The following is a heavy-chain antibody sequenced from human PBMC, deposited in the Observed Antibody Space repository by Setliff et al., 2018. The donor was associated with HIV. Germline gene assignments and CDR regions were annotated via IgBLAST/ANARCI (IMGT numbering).Heavy chain of an antibody. D-gene: IGHD3-9*01. J-gene: IGHJ1*01. V-gene: IGHV4-61*02. CDR1: GDSLNSGSYF. CDR3: AREAEQDYDVVTETLVEGAYIQF. CDR2: IYTSGDT. Sequence: PSETLSLTCTASGDSLNSGSYFWSWVRQPAEKGLEWIGRIYTSGDTNYNPSLKRRVTISMDTSKMQFSLKLRSVTAADTAVYYCAREAEQDYDVVTETLVEGAYIQFWGQGSLVTVSS.